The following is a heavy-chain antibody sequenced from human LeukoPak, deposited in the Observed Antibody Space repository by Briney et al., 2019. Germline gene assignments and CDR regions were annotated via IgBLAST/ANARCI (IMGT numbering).Heavy chain of an antibody. D-gene: IGHD5-18*01. Sequence: GGSLRLSCAASGFTFSSYSMNWVRQAPGRGLEWVSYISSSSSTIYYADSVKGRFTISRDNAKNSLYLQMNSLRAEDTALYYCAKGAYSYGYAGKYYYYYYGMDVWGQGTTVTVSS. CDR3: AKGAYSYGYAGKYYYYYYGMDV. J-gene: IGHJ6*02. V-gene: IGHV3-48*01. CDR1: GFTFSSYS. CDR2: ISSSSSTI.